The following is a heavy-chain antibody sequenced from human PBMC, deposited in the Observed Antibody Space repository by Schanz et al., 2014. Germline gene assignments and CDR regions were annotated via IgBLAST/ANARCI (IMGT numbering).Heavy chain of an antibody. D-gene: IGHD3-10*01. CDR2: IKQDESEK. J-gene: IGHJ6*02. CDR1: GFTFSNYW. Sequence: EVQLVESGGGLVQPGGSLRLSCVASGFTFSNYWMTWVRQAPGKGLEWVANIKQDESEKYYVDSVKGRFTISRDNAKNSLFLHMNSLRAEDTAVYYCAKDGPGGSGSYSADGGMDVWGQGTTVTVSS. V-gene: IGHV3-7*05. CDR3: AKDGPGGSGSYSADGGMDV.